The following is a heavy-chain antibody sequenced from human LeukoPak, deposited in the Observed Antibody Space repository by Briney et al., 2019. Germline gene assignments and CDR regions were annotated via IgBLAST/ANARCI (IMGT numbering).Heavy chain of an antibody. D-gene: IGHD2-2*01. Sequence: ASVKVSCKASGGTFRNYPISWVRQAPGQGLEWMGGILPIFRMTNYAEKFQGRVTITADESTTTAYLEPSSLRSEDTAVYYCAICSSTWSGDRPDSWGQGSLVTVSS. V-gene: IGHV1-69*01. CDR1: GGTFRNYP. CDR2: ILPIFRMT. CDR3: AICSSTWSGDRPDS. J-gene: IGHJ4*02.